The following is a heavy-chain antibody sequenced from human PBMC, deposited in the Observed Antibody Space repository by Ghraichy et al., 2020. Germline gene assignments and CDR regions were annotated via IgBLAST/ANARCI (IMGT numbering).Heavy chain of an antibody. Sequence: GGSLRLSCAASGFTFSSYAMSWVRQAPGKGLEWVSAISGSGGSTYYADSVKGRFTISRDHSKNTLYLQMNSLRAEDTAVYYCAKDRPALLWFGERPPENFDYWGQGTLVTVSS. J-gene: IGHJ4*02. V-gene: IGHV3-23*01. CDR3: AKDRPALLWFGERPPENFDY. CDR1: GFTFSSYA. D-gene: IGHD3-10*01. CDR2: ISGSGGST.